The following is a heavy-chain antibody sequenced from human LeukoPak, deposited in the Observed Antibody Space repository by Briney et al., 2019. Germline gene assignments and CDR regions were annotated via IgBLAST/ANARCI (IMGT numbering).Heavy chain of an antibody. CDR3: ARGPGITIFGGQGDY. CDR2: ISPHNGNT. V-gene: IGHV1-18*01. J-gene: IGHJ4*02. CDR1: GYTFISYT. Sequence: GASVKVSCKASGYTFISYTITWVRQAPGQGLEWMGWISPHNGNTNYAQKLQDRVTMTTDTSTNTAYMELRSLRSDDTAVYYSARGPGITIFGGQGDYWGQGTLVPVSS. D-gene: IGHD3-3*01.